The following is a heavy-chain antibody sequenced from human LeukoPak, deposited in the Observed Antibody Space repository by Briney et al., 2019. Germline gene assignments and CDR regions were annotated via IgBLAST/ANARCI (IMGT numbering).Heavy chain of an antibody. J-gene: IGHJ5*02. CDR2: IIPIFGTA. CDR3: ARDGNTYYDFWSGYST. CDR1: GGTFSSYA. V-gene: IGHV1-69*13. D-gene: IGHD3-3*01. Sequence: GASVKVSCKASGGTFSSYAISWVRQAPGQGLEWMGGIIPIFGTANYAQKFQGRVTITADESTSTAYMELSSLRSEDTAVYYCARDGNTYYDFWSGYSTWGQGTLVTVSS.